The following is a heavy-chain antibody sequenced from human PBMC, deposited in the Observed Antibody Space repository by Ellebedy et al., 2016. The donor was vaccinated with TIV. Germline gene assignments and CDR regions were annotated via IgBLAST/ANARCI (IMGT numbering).Heavy chain of an antibody. J-gene: IGHJ4*02. CDR3: ATDRGYFTFDY. CDR2: IKEDGSQT. D-gene: IGHD3-9*01. CDR1: GFTFSTYW. Sequence: PRGSLRLSCATSGFTFSTYWMAWVRQAPGKGLEWVANIKEDGSQTYYVGSVKGRFTISRDNAKNSLYLQMNSLRADDTAVYYCATDRGYFTFDYWGQGSLITVSS. V-gene: IGHV3-7*03.